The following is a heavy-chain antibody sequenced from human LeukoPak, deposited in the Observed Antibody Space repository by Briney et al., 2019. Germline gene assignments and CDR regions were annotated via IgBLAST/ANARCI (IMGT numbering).Heavy chain of an antibody. D-gene: IGHD3/OR15-3a*01. J-gene: IGHJ6*03. CDR1: GDSVSSNSAA. Sequence: SQTLSLTCAISGDSVSSNSAAWNWLRQSPSRGLEWLGRTYYRSKWYNDYAVSVKSRITINPDTSKNQFSLQLNSVTPEDTAVYYCARAQYRQGLIYYYYYYMDVWGKGTTVTVSS. CDR3: ARAQYRQGLIYYYYYYMDV. CDR2: TYYRSKWYN. V-gene: IGHV6-1*01.